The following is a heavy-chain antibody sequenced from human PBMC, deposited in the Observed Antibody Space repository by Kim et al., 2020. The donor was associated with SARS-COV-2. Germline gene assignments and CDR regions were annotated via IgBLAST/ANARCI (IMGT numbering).Heavy chain of an antibody. Sequence: KGRFTISRDNAKNSLYLQMNSLRAEDTAVYYCATATTTVPQYYYYGMDVWGQGTTVTVSS. CDR3: ATATTTVPQYYYYGMDV. V-gene: IGHV3-11*04. D-gene: IGHD4-17*01. J-gene: IGHJ6*02.